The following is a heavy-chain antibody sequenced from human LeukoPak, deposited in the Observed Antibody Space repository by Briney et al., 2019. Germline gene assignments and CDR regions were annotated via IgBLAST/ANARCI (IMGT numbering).Heavy chain of an antibody. CDR3: ARDPYSSSWYGTT. Sequence: SQTLSLTCTVSGGSISSGDYYWRWIRQPPGKGLEWIEYIYYSGRTYYNPSLKSRVTISVDTSKNQFSLKLSSVTAADTAVYYCARDPYSSSWYGTTWGQGTLVTVSS. CDR2: IYYSGRT. D-gene: IGHD6-13*01. V-gene: IGHV4-30-4*01. CDR1: GGSISSGDYY. J-gene: IGHJ4*02.